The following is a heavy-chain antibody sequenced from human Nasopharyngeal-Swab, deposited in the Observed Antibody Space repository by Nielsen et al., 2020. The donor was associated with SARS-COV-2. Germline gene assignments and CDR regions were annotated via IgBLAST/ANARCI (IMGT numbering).Heavy chain of an antibody. D-gene: IGHD3-16*02. CDR3: ARGLVNDYVWGSYRPGYYYYYMDV. CDR1: GGSFSGYY. CDR2: INHSGGT. V-gene: IGHV4-34*01. J-gene: IGHJ6*03. Sequence: SETLSLTCAVYGGSFSGYYWSWIRQPPGKGLEWIGEINHSGGTNYNPSLKSRVTISVDTSKNQFSLKLSSVTAADTAVYYCARGLVNDYVWGSYRPGYYYYYMDVWGKGTTVTVSS.